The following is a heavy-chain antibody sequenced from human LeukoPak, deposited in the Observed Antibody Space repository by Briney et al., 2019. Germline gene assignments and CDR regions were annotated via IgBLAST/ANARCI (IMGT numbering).Heavy chain of an antibody. CDR3: AKYINVPGTQLLGDY. CDR2: ICADGRCT. D-gene: IGHD1-1*01. J-gene: IGHJ4*02. CDR1: GFSFRNYP. Sequence: GRSLRLSCAASGFSFRNYPMDWVRQAPGKGLEWASGICADGRCTFYADPVRGRFTVSRDNFKNSLYLQMNNLRAEDTAVYYCAKYINVPGTQLLGDYWGQGALVTVSS. V-gene: IGHV3-23*01.